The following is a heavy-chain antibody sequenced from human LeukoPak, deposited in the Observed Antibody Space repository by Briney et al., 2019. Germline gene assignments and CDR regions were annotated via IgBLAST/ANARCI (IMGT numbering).Heavy chain of an antibody. D-gene: IGHD5-18*01. CDR1: GFTFSSNW. CDR2: ISGSGGST. J-gene: IGHJ4*02. V-gene: IGHV3-23*01. CDR3: AKSEYSYGKYYFDY. Sequence: PGGSLRLSCAASGFTFSSNWMSWVRQAPGKGLEWVSTISGSGGSTYYADSVKGRFTISRDNSKNTLYLQMNSLRAEDTAVYYCAKSEYSYGKYYFDYWGQGTLVTVSS.